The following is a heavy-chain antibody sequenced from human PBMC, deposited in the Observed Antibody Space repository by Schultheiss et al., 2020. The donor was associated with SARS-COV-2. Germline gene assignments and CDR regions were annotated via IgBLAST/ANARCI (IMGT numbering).Heavy chain of an antibody. V-gene: IGHV3-33*01. Sequence: GGSLRLSCAASGFTFSSYGMHWVRQAPGKGLEWVAVIWYDGSNKYYADSVKGRFTISRDNSKNTLYLQMNSLRAEDTAVYYCARVAVTTPYRWYGMDVWGQGTTVTVSS. CDR3: ARVAVTTPYRWYGMDV. D-gene: IGHD4-11*01. CDR2: IWYDGSNK. J-gene: IGHJ6*02. CDR1: GFTFSSYG.